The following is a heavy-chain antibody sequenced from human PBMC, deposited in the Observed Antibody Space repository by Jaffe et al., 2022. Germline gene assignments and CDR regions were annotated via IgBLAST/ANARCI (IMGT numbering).Heavy chain of an antibody. CDR3: AKVSYGDYGWITGAFDI. CDR2: ISWNSGSI. D-gene: IGHD4-17*01. CDR1: GFTFDDYA. J-gene: IGHJ3*02. Sequence: EVQLVESGGGLVQPGRSLRLSCAASGFTFDDYAMHWVRQAPGKGLEWVSGISWNSGSIGYADSVKGRFTISRDNAKNSLYLQMNSLRAEDTALYYCAKVSYGDYGWITGAFDIWGQGTMVTVSS. V-gene: IGHV3-9*01.